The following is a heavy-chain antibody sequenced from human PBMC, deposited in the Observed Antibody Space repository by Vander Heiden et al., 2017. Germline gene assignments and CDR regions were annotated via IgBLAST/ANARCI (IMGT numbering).Heavy chain of an antibody. CDR3: ARVRGGGYYSGYYYGMDV. CDR2: ISYDGSNK. V-gene: IGHV3-30-3*01. D-gene: IGHD3-22*01. J-gene: IGHJ6*02. Sequence: HWVRQAPGKGLEWVAVISYDGSNKYYADSVKGRFTISRDNSKNTLYLQMNSLRAEDTAVYYCARVRGGGYYSGYYYGMDVWGQGTTVTVSS.